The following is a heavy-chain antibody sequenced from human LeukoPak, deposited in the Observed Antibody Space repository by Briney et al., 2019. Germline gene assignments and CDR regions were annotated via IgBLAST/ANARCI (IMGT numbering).Heavy chain of an antibody. CDR3: ARLGGDYYDSSGYYNFDY. CDR2: INPNSGGT. CDR1: GYTFTCYY. D-gene: IGHD3-22*01. V-gene: IGHV1-2*06. Sequence: ASVKVSCKASGYTFTCYYMHWVRQAPGQGLEWMGRINPNSGGTNYAQKFQGRVTMTRDTSISTAYMELSRLRSDDTALYYCARLGGDYYDSSGYYNFDYWGQGTLVTVSS. J-gene: IGHJ4*02.